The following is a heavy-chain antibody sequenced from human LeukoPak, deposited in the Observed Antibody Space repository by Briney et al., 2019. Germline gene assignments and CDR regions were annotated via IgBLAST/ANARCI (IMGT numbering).Heavy chain of an antibody. J-gene: IGHJ6*03. CDR3: ARSPPGAYGSGTTYYMDV. D-gene: IGHD3-10*01. CDR1: GFTVSSNS. Sequence: GVLRLSCTVSGFTVSSNSWSWVRQAPGKGLVWVSRINSDGSSTSYADSVKGRFTISRDNAKNTLYLQMNSLRAEDTAVYYCARSPPGAYGSGTTYYMDVWGKGTTVTISS. V-gene: IGHV3-74*01. CDR2: INSDGSST.